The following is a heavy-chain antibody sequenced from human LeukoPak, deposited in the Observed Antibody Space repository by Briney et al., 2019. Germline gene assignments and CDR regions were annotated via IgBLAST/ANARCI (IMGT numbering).Heavy chain of an antibody. J-gene: IGHJ4*02. Sequence: GASVKVSCKASGYTFTSYGISWVRQAPGQGLEWMGWTSAHNDDTNYAEILQGRLTMTTDISTSTAYMELTSLRSDDTAVYYCARDWDSRNDYFDPWGQGTLVIVSS. CDR1: GYTFTSYG. V-gene: IGHV1-18*01. CDR3: ARDWDSRNDYFDP. D-gene: IGHD1-1*01. CDR2: TSAHNDDT.